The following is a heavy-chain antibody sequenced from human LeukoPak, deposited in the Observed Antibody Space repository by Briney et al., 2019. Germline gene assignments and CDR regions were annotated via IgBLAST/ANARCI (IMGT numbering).Heavy chain of an antibody. D-gene: IGHD4-17*01. CDR3: ARATYYGDRYFDY. V-gene: IGHV4-59*01. CDR2: IYYSGST. Sequence: PSETLSLTCTVSGGSISGYYWSWLRQPPGKGLEWIGYIYYSGSTNYNPSLKSRVTTSVDTSRNQFSLKLSSVTAADTAVYYCARATYYGDRYFDYWGQGTLVTVSS. CDR1: GGSISGYY. J-gene: IGHJ4*02.